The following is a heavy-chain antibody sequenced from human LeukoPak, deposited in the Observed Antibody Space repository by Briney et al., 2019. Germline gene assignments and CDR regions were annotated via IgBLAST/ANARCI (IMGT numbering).Heavy chain of an antibody. V-gene: IGHV3-74*01. Sequence: GGSLRLSCAASGFTFTNYWMHWVRQAPGMGLVWVSRLPPDELGIIYADSVKGRFTVSRDNAKNTVYLQMNNLRVDDTAMYYCVGTIASRGSEYWGQGALVTVSS. CDR2: LPPDELGI. J-gene: IGHJ4*02. CDR3: VGTIASRGSEY. D-gene: IGHD6-6*01. CDR1: GFTFTNYW.